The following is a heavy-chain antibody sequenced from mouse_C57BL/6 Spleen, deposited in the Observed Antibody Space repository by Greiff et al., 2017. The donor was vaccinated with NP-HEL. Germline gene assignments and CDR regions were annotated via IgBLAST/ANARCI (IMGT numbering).Heavy chain of an antibody. CDR1: GYTFTDYY. CDR3: ARVYDYDVGYFDV. CDR2: INPNNGGT. V-gene: IGHV1-26*01. J-gene: IGHJ1*03. D-gene: IGHD2-4*01. Sequence: EVQLQQSGPELVKPGASVKISCKASGYTFTDYYMNWVKQSHGKSLEWIGDINPNNGGTSYNQKFKGKATLTVDKSSSTAYMELRSLTSEDSAVYYCARVYDYDVGYFDVWGTGTTVTVSS.